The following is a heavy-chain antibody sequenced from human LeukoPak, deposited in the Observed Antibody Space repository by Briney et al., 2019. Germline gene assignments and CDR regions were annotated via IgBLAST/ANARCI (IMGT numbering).Heavy chain of an antibody. CDR2: ISGSGGST. J-gene: IGHJ4*02. Sequence: GGSLRLSCAASGFTFSSYAMSWVRQAPGKGLEWVSAISGSGGSTYYADSVKGRFTISRDNSKNTLYLQMNSLRAEDTAVYYCANGPQAIAVAGGYFDYWGQGTLVTVSS. CDR1: GFTFSSYA. V-gene: IGHV3-23*01. CDR3: ANGPQAIAVAGGYFDY. D-gene: IGHD6-19*01.